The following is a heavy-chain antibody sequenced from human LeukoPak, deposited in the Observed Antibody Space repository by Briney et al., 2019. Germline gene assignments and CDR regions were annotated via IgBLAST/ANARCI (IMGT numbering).Heavy chain of an antibody. V-gene: IGHV3-74*01. J-gene: IGHJ4*02. CDR1: GFXFNTNW. CDR2: INGDGSTT. D-gene: IGHD3-10*02. Sequence: GGSLRLSCAASGFXFNTNWIHWVRQAPGKGLVWVSCINGDGSTTTYADSVKGRFTISRDNAKNTVYLQINNLRPEDTAVYYCARDRYYVPDNWGQGTLVTVSS. CDR3: ARDRYYVPDN.